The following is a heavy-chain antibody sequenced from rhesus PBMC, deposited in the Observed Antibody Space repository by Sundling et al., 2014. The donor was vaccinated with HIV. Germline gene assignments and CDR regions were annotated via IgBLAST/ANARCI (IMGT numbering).Heavy chain of an antibody. V-gene: IGHV4-80*01. CDR3: AREEWQLYVDY. CDR2: INGNGGTT. J-gene: IGHJ4*01. D-gene: IGHD1-44*02. Sequence: QVQLQAWGPGLVKPSETLSLTCAVSGASISSHWWSWIRQPPGKGLEWVGEINGNGGTTNYNPSLKSRVTISRETSKNQFSLKLTSVTAADTAVYYCAREEWQLYVDYWGQGVLVTVSS. CDR1: GASISSHW.